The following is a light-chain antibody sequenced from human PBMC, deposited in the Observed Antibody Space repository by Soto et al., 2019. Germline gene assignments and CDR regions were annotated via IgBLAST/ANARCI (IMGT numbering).Light chain of an antibody. V-gene: IGKV3-20*01. Sequence: EIVLTQSPGTLSLSPGERATLSCRASQSVSSSYLAWYQQKPGQAPRLLIYGASSRATGIPDRFSGSGSGTDFTLTISRLAPEDFAVYYCQQYGSSGTFGQGTKVDIK. CDR1: QSVSSSY. CDR2: GAS. CDR3: QQYGSSGT. J-gene: IGKJ1*01.